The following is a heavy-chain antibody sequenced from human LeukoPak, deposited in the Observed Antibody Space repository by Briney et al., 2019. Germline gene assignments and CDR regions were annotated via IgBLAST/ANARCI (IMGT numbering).Heavy chain of an antibody. J-gene: IGHJ6*02. CDR1: GYTLTELS. CDR2: TWYDGSNK. CDR3: ARRDPGSVYGMDV. Sequence: SCKVSGYTLTELSMHWVRQAPGKGLEWVAVTWYDGSNKYYADSVKGRFTISRDNSKNTLYLQMNSLRAEDTAVYYCARRDPGSVYGMDVWGQGTTVTVSS. V-gene: IGHV3-33*01. D-gene: IGHD1-26*01.